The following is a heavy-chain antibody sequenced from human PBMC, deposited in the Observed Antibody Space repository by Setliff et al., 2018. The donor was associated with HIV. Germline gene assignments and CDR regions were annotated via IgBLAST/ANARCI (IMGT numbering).Heavy chain of an antibody. D-gene: IGHD6-19*01. Sequence: PSETLSLTCTVSGVSVSSHYWSWIRQSPGKGLEWIGNIYVTGGTNYNPSLKSRVAISIDTSKNRFSLSLRSLTAADTALYFCARGRGAWFEGSWFDPWGQGILVTVSS. CDR2: IYVTGGT. J-gene: IGHJ5*02. V-gene: IGHV4-59*02. CDR3: ARGRGAWFEGSWFDP. CDR1: GVSVSSHY.